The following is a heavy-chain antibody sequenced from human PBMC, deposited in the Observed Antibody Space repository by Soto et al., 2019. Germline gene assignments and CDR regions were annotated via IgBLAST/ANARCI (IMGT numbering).Heavy chain of an antibody. J-gene: IGHJ6*02. CDR2: IYYSGST. CDR3: ARDRMTFDYGGNSNYYGMDV. Sequence: SETLALPCAVSGGSVRSGSYYWSWIRQPPGKGLEWIGYIYYSGSTNYNPSLKSRVTISVDTSKNQFSLKLSSVTAADTAVYYCARDRMTFDYGGNSNYYGMDVWGQGTTVTVPS. CDR1: GGSVRSGSYY. V-gene: IGHV4-61*01. D-gene: IGHD4-17*01.